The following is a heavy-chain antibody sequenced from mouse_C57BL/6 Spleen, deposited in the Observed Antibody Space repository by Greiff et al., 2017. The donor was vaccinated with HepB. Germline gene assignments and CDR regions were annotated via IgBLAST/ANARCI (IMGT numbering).Heavy chain of an antibody. CDR1: GYSITSGYY. D-gene: IGHD2-4*01. CDR3: AREGYDYHY. V-gene: IGHV3-6*01. Sequence: DVQLQESGPGLVKPSQSLSLTCSVTGYSITSGYYWNWIRQFPGNKLEWMGYISYDGSNNYNPSLKNRISITRDTSKNQFFLKLNSVTTEDTATYYCAREGYDYHYWGQGTTLTVSS. CDR2: ISYDGSN. J-gene: IGHJ2*01.